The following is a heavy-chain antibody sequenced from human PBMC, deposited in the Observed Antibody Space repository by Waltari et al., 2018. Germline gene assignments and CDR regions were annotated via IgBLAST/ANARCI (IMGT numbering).Heavy chain of an antibody. CDR1: GYPFSGPY. J-gene: IGHJ4*02. Sequence: QVQLVQSGAEVNKPGASVTVSFKASGYPFSGPYIHWVRQAPGQGLEWMGRIDPNSGGTDYARKFAGRVSMTRDTSISTAYVELSSLRSDDTAVYYCAAKGVVLPATYDYWGQGTLVTVSS. D-gene: IGHD2-15*01. V-gene: IGHV1-2*06. CDR2: IDPNSGGT. CDR3: AAKGVVLPATYDY.